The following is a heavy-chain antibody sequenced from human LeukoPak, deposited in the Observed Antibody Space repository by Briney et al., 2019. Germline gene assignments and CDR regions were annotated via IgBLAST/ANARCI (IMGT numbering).Heavy chain of an antibody. J-gene: IGHJ4*02. CDR3: ARYDYGGNSPLDY. D-gene: IGHD4-23*01. CDR1: GYTFTSYY. Sequence: WASVKVSCKASGYTFTSYYMHWVRQAPGQGPEWMGIINPSGGSTNYAQKFQGRVTITADKSTSTAYMELSSLRSEDTAVYYCARYDYGGNSPLDYWGQGTLVTVSS. V-gene: IGHV1-46*01. CDR2: INPSGGST.